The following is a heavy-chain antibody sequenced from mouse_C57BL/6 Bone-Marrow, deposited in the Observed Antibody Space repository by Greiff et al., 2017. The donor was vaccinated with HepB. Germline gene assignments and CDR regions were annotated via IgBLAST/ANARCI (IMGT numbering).Heavy chain of an antibody. D-gene: IGHD1-1*01. CDR2: INYDGSST. Sequence: EVMLVESEGGLVQPGSSMKLSCTASGFTFSDYYMAWVRQVPEKGLEWVANINYDGSSTYYLDSLKSRFIISRDNAKNILYLQMSSLKSEDTATYYCARDRYYYENWYFDVWGTGTTVTVSS. CDR3: ARDRYYYENWYFDV. J-gene: IGHJ1*03. CDR1: GFTFSDYY. V-gene: IGHV5-16*01.